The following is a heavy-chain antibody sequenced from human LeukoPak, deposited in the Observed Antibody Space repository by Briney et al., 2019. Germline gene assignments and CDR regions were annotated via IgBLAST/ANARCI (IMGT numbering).Heavy chain of an antibody. J-gene: IGHJ4*02. V-gene: IGHV4-4*07. CDR3: AGRDY. Sequence: SETLSLTCTVSGASISNYYWSWIRQPAGKGLEWIGRVYTSGSTNYNPSLKSRVTISVDKSKNQFFLKLSSVTAADTAVYYCAGRDYWGQGTLVTDSS. CDR1: GASISNYY. CDR2: VYTSGST. D-gene: IGHD1-26*01.